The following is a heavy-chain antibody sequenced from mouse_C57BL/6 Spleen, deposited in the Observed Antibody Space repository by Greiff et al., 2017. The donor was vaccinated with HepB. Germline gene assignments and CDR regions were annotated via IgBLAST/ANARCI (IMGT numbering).Heavy chain of an antibody. D-gene: IGHD1-1*01. CDR2: IDPSDSYT. CDR1: GYTFTSYW. V-gene: IGHV1-69*01. Sequence: QVQLQQPGAELVMPGASVKLSCKASGYTFTSYWMHWVKQRPGQGLEWIGEIDPSDSYTNYNQKFKGKSTLTVDKSSSTAYMQLSSLTSEDSAVYYCARASDYYGSFDYWGQGTTLTVSS. J-gene: IGHJ2*01. CDR3: ARASDYYGSFDY.